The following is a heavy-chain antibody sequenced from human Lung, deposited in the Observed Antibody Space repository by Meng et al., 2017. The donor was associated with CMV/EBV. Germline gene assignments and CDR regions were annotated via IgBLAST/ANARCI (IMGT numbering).Heavy chain of an antibody. Sequence: ASXXVSXKASGYIFSNFYMHWVRQAPGQGPEWMGIINPSGGSTIYAQKFQGKVIVTSDTSTSTVYMEMSSLRSEDTAVYYCARDRGNDFWRTKGYFDLWGRGXLVTVSS. CDR1: GYIFSNFY. CDR2: INPSGGST. D-gene: IGHD3-3*01. CDR3: ARDRGNDFWRTKGYFDL. V-gene: IGHV1-46*01. J-gene: IGHJ2*01.